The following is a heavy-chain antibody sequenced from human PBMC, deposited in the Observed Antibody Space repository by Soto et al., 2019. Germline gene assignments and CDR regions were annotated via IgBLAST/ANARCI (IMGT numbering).Heavy chain of an antibody. J-gene: IGHJ6*01. CDR3: AGAASSWESYGLDV. V-gene: IGHV3-7*01. Sequence: GGPRRLSCAASGFTFSSYWMNCVRQAPGKGLEWVARINQDGSEKSYVESVRGRFTISRDNARNSLSLKVNSLRVEDSALYFWAGAASSWESYGLDVRQRRTKTTVS. CDR2: INQDGSEK. CDR1: GFTFSSYW. D-gene: IGHD6-13*01.